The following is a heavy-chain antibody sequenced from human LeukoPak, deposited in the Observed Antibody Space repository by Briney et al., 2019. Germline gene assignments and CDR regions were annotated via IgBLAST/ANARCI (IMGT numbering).Heavy chain of an antibody. CDR3: ARHKQWLGTSYFDY. CDR1: GGSISSSSYY. V-gene: IGHV4-39*01. Sequence: PSETLSLTCTVSGGSISSSSYYWGWIPQPPGKGLEWIGSIYYSGSTYYDPSLKSRVTISVDSSKNQFSLKLSSVTAADAAVYYCARHKQWLGTSYFDYWGQGTLVTVSS. CDR2: IYYSGST. J-gene: IGHJ4*02. D-gene: IGHD6-19*01.